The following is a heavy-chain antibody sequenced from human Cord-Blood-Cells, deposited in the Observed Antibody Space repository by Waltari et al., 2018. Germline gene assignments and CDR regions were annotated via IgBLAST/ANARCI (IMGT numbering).Heavy chain of an antibody. CDR2: INPNSGGT. V-gene: IGHV1-2*02. CDR1: GYTFTGYY. Sequence: QVQLVQSGAEVKKPGASVKVSCKASGYTFTGYYMHWVRQAPGQGLERMGWINPNSGGTNYAQKFQGRVTMTRDTSISTAYMELSRLRSDDTAVYYCARGDSSSWYSSGWYFDYWGQGTLVTVSS. J-gene: IGHJ4*02. CDR3: ARGDSSSWYSSGWYFDY. D-gene: IGHD6-13*01.